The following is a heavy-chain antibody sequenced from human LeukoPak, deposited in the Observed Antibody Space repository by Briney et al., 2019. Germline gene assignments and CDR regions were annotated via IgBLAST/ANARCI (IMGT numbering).Heavy chain of an antibody. CDR3: AADPSGDYVDYMDV. CDR1: GFTFTSSA. CDR2: IVVGSGNT. V-gene: IGHV1-58*02. D-gene: IGHD4-17*01. J-gene: IGHJ6*03. Sequence: SVKVSCKASGFTFTSSAMQWVRQARGQRLEWIGWIVVGSGNTNYAQKFQERVTITRDMSTSTAYMELSSLRSEDTAVYYCAADPSGDYVDYMDVWGKGTTVTVSS.